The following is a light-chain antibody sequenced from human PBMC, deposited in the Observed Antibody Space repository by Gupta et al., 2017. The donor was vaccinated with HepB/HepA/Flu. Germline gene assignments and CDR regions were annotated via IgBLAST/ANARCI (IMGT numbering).Light chain of an antibody. Sequence: DIQMTQSPSSLSASVGDRVTITCRASQSISSYLNWYQQKPGKAPKLLIYAAYNWQSGVPSRFSGSGCGTDFTLTISSRQPEDFATYYCQQSDSTPPFTFGHGTKVDVK. V-gene: IGKV1-39*01. J-gene: IGKJ3*01. CDR3: QQSDSTPPFT. CDR2: AAY. CDR1: QSISSY.